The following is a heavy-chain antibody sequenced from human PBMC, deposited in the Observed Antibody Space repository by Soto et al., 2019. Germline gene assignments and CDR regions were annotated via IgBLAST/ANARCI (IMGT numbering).Heavy chain of an antibody. D-gene: IGHD3-22*01. CDR2: ISSSSSTI. V-gene: IGHV3-48*02. Sequence: EVQLVESGGGLVQPGGSLRLSCAASGFTFSSYSMNWVRQAPGKGLEWVSYISSSSSTIYYADSVKGRFTISRDNAKNSLHLQMNSLRDEDTAVYYCARDVPYDSSGYYHHYWGQGTLVTVSS. CDR1: GFTFSSYS. J-gene: IGHJ4*02. CDR3: ARDVPYDSSGYYHHY.